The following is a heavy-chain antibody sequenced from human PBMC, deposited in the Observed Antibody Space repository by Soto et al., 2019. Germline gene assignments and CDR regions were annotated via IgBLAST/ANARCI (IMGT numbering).Heavy chain of an antibody. J-gene: IGHJ4*02. V-gene: IGHV3-30*18. CDR3: AKDQGEWELPHFDY. D-gene: IGHD1-26*01. Sequence: GGSLRLSCAASGFTFISYGMHWVRQAPGKGLEWVAVISYDGSNKYYADSVKGRFTISRDNSKNTLYLQMNSLRAEDTAVYYCAKDQGEWELPHFDYWGQGTLVTVSS. CDR1: GFTFISYG. CDR2: ISYDGSNK.